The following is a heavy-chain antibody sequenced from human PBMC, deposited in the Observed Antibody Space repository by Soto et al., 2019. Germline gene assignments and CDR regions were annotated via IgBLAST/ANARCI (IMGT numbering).Heavy chain of an antibody. J-gene: IGHJ3*02. CDR3: ARDVSPGSSGLCFEAFDI. V-gene: IGHV3-7*05. CDR2: IRKDGSQR. D-gene: IGHD6-25*01. CDR1: EFAFSSYW. Sequence: EVQLVESGGGLVQPGGSLTLSCAASEFAFSSYWMTWVRQAPGKGLEWVANIRKDGSQRSYLDSVRGRFTISRDNSKNSLYLQMNSLRAEDTALYFCARDVSPGSSGLCFEAFDIWGQGTMVTVSS.